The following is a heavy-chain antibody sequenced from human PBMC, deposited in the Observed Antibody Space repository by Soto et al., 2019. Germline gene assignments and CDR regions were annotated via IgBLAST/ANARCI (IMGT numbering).Heavy chain of an antibody. CDR1: GFTFGDYA. Sequence: GRSLRLSCTASGFTFGDYAMSWFRQAPGKGLDWVGFIRSKAYGGTTEYAASVKGRFTISRDDSKSIAYLQMNSLKTEDTAVYYCTRPDIVGVVGPLGWFDPWGQGTLVTVSS. J-gene: IGHJ5*02. CDR3: TRPDIVGVVGPLGWFDP. V-gene: IGHV3-49*03. D-gene: IGHD2-15*01. CDR2: IRSKAYGGTT.